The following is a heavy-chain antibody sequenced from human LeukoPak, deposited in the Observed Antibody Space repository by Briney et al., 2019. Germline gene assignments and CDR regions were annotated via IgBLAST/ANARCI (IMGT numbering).Heavy chain of an antibody. J-gene: IGHJ4*02. Sequence: GGSLRLSCAASGFTFSSYGMSWVRQAPGKGLEWVSAISGSGGSTYYADSVKGRFTISRDNSKNTLYLQMNSLRAEDTAVYYCAKAPNYYGSGSYDYWGQGTLVTVSS. CDR1: GFTFSSYG. V-gene: IGHV3-23*01. D-gene: IGHD3-10*01. CDR2: ISGSGGST. CDR3: AKAPNYYGSGSYDY.